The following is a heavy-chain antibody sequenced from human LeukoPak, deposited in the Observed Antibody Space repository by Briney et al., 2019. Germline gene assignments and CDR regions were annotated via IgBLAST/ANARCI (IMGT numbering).Heavy chain of an antibody. D-gene: IGHD4-23*01. CDR3: ARSPVTPNDY. CDR2: IYYSGST. CDR1: GGSISSYY. Sequence: SETLSLTCTVSGGSISSYYWGWIRQPPGKGLEWIGSIYYSGSTYYNPSLKSRVTISVDTSKNQFSLKLSSVTAADTAVYYCARSPVTPNDYWGQGTLVTVSS. J-gene: IGHJ4*02. V-gene: IGHV4-39*01.